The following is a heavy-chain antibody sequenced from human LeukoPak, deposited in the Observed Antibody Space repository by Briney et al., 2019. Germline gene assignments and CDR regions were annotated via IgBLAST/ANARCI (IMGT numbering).Heavy chain of an antibody. D-gene: IGHD6-13*01. CDR2: IYTSGST. V-gene: IGHV4-4*07. Sequence: SETLSLTCTVSGGSISYYYWTWIRQPAGKGLEWIGRIYTSGSTSYNPSLKSRVTMSVDTSKNQFSLKLSSVTAADTAVYYCAREAIAAPYPDYWGRGTLVTVSS. CDR3: AREAIAAPYPDY. J-gene: IGHJ4*02. CDR1: GGSISYYY.